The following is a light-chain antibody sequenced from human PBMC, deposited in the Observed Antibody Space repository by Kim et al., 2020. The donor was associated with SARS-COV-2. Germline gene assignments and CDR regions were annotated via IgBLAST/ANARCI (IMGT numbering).Light chain of an antibody. J-gene: IGKJ2*01. V-gene: IGKV1-5*01. CDR2: GAS. CDR1: QKISNW. CDR3: EQYDSYPYI. Sequence: ACVGDRVPMTCRARQKISNWLVLYRQPPGKAPNLLIFGASTLNTGVPSRLSDCVSGREFALNNSSLQSDDFATYYCEQYDSYPYIFGTGNNLE.